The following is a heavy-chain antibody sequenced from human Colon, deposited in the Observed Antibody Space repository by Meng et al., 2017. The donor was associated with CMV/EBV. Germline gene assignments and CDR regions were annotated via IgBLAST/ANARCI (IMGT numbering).Heavy chain of an antibody. Sequence: GHLQGSGPGLGKPSETLSLTCIVSGVSVTSGAYHWSWIRQSPGKGLEWIGYIYDTGITIYNPSLKSRVTIFLETSKNQFSLNLNSMTTADTAVYYCAKSRSSTPGIVDDWGQGTLVTVSS. CDR3: AKSRSSTPGIVDD. D-gene: IGHD2/OR15-2a*01. CDR1: GVSVTSGAYH. CDR2: IYDTGIT. V-gene: IGHV4-61*08. J-gene: IGHJ4*02.